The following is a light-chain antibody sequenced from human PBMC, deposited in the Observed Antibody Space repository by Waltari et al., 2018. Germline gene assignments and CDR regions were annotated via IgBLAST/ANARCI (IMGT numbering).Light chain of an antibody. Sequence: QSVLTQPPSVSGAPGQRVTISCTGSSPNTGAGYDVHWYQPLPGTAPKLLIYGNSNRPSGVPDRFSGSKSGTSASLAITGLQAEDEADYYCQSYDSSLSGGVFGGGTKLTVL. CDR3: QSYDSSLSGGV. CDR1: SPNTGAGYD. CDR2: GNS. J-gene: IGLJ2*01. V-gene: IGLV1-40*01.